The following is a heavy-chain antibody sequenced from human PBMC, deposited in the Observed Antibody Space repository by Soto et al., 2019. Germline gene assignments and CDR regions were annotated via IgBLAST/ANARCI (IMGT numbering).Heavy chain of an antibody. CDR1: GFTFSSYA. D-gene: IGHD2-15*01. V-gene: IGHV3-23*01. Sequence: GGSLRLSCAASGFTFSSYAMSWVRQAPGKGLEWVSAISGSGGSTYYADSVKGRFTISRDNSKNTLYLQMNSLRAEDTAVYYCAKDLGYCSGGSCYDLGYWGQGTLVTVSS. CDR2: ISGSGGST. CDR3: AKDLGYCSGGSCYDLGY. J-gene: IGHJ4*02.